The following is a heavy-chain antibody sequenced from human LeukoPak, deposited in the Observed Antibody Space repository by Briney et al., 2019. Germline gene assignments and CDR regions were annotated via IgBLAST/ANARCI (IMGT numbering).Heavy chain of an antibody. J-gene: IGHJ4*02. Sequence: SETLSLTCTVSGGSISSYYWSWIRQPPGKGLEWIGYIYYSGNTNYNPSLNSRVTISVDTSKNQFSLKLSSVTAADTAVYYCARGRAYYDSTGYGYWGQGTLVTVSS. CDR3: ARGRAYYDSTGYGY. CDR1: GGSISSYY. D-gene: IGHD3-22*01. CDR2: IYYSGNT. V-gene: IGHV4-59*01.